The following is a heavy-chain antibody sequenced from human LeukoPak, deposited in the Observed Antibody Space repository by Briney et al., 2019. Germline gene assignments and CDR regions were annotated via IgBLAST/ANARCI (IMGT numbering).Heavy chain of an antibody. D-gene: IGHD1-1*01. CDR3: AKETMSYYYYYGMDV. J-gene: IGHJ6*02. Sequence: PGGSLRLSCEASGFTFNSYAIHWVRQAPGKGLEWVAFISNDGSGKYYADSVKGRFTISRDNSKNTLYLQMNSLRDEDTAVYYCAKETMSYYYYYGMDVWGQGTTVTVSS. V-gene: IGHV3-30*18. CDR2: ISNDGSGK. CDR1: GFTFNSYA.